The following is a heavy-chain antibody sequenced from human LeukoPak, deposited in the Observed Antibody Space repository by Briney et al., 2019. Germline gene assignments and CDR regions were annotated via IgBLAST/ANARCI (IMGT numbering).Heavy chain of an antibody. CDR2: ISTYNTNT. Sequence: ASVKVSCKASGYAFTSFGISWVHQAPGQGLEWMGWISTYNTNTQYAQKLQGRVTMTTDTSASTASMDLRSLTSDDTAVYYCARGWELDYWGQGTLVTVSS. V-gene: IGHV1-18*01. D-gene: IGHD1-26*01. J-gene: IGHJ4*02. CDR1: GYAFTSFG. CDR3: ARGWELDY.